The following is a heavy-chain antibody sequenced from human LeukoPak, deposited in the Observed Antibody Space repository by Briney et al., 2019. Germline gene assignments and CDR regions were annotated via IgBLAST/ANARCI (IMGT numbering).Heavy chain of an antibody. J-gene: IGHJ6*03. D-gene: IGHD3-3*01. CDR1: GGSISSYY. Sequence: SETLSLTCTVSGGSISSYYWSWIRQPPGKGLEWIGHIYTSGSTNYNPSLKSRVTISVDTSKNQFSLKLSSVTAADTAVYYCARLTGYYDFWSGYSRSDYYYYYMYVWGKGTTVTVSS. V-gene: IGHV4-4*09. CDR3: ARLTGYYDFWSGYSRSDYYYYYMYV. CDR2: IYTSGST.